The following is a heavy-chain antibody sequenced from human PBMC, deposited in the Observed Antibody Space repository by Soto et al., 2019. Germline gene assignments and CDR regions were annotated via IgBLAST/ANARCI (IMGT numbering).Heavy chain of an antibody. J-gene: IGHJ6*02. CDR2: MSGDEASA. CDR1: GFSFSDSA. V-gene: IGHV3-23*01. CDR3: AKVRSWNSFYNIEGQNYYALDV. Sequence: EVQLLESGGGLAHPGGSLRLSCGVSGFSFSDSAMSWVRQAPGKGLEWVSAMSGDEASAYYADSVRGRFTVSRDNSRNTLYLEMHSLRGEDTAVYYCAKVRSWNSFYNIEGQNYYALDVWGRGTTVTVSS. D-gene: IGHD1-1*01.